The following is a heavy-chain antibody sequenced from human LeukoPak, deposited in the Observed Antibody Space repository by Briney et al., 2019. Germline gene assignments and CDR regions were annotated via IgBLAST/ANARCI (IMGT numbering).Heavy chain of an antibody. Sequence: GGSLRLSCVASGFTFSSYVMNWVRRAPGKGLEWVSAISGNGGSTYYADSVKGRFTISRDNSKNTLYLQMNSLRAEDTAVYYCAAGYYGSGIYYYGMDVWGQGTTVTVSS. CDR2: ISGNGGST. D-gene: IGHD3-10*01. J-gene: IGHJ6*02. V-gene: IGHV3-23*01. CDR3: AAGYYGSGIYYYGMDV. CDR1: GFTFSSYV.